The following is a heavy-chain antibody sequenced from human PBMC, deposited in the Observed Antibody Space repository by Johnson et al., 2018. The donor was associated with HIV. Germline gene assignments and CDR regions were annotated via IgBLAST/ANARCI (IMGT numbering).Heavy chain of an antibody. V-gene: IGHV3-7*01. D-gene: IGHD2-21*01. CDR1: GFAFSAYW. J-gene: IGHJ3*02. Sequence: EVQLVESGGGLVQPGGSLRLSCAASGFAFSAYWMNWVRQAPGQGLEWVANIKPDGREKSYVDSVKGRFTVSRDNVKNTLYLEMHSLRVDDTAVYYCACGTTYTGWIAHNIWGQGTLVTVS. CDR3: ACGTTYTGWIAHNI. CDR2: IKPDGREK.